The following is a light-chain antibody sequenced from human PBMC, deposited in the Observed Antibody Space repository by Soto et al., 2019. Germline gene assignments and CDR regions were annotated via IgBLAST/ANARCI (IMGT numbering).Light chain of an antibody. CDR1: QNISHY. V-gene: IGKV3-11*01. J-gene: IGKJ3*01. CDR2: DAS. Sequence: EIVLTQSPATLSLSPGERATLSCRASQNISHYLAWYQQKPGQAPRLLMFDASNRGTGIPHRFSGSGSGTDFPLTISSLEPEDFGIYYCQQRTNWPPIFTFGPGTKVDIK. CDR3: QQRTNWPPIFT.